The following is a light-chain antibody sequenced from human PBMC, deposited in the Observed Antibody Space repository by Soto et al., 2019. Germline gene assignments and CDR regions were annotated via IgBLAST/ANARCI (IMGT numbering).Light chain of an antibody. V-gene: IGLV2-18*02. J-gene: IGLJ1*01. CDR1: SSDVGRYDR. Sequence: QSALTQPPSVSGSPGQSVTISCTGTSSDVGRYDRVSWYQQSPGTAPKLIIYEVTNRPSGVPDRFSGSKSGNTASLTISGLQAEDEADFYCSSYTSSSRYIFGTGTQLTVL. CDR3: SSYTSSSRYI. CDR2: EVT.